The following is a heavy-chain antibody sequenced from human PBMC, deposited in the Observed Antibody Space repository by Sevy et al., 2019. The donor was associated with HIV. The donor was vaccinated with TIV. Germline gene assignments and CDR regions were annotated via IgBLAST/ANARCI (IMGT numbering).Heavy chain of an antibody. Sequence: GGSLRLSCAASAFNFSIYGMHWVRQAPDKGLEWVALIWYDGSNKYYAHSVKGQFTISRDNSKSTLYLQMNSLRAEDTAVYYCARGRDYGNFDYWGQGTLVTVSS. CDR3: ARGRDYGNFDY. CDR2: IWYDGSNK. V-gene: IGHV3-33*01. D-gene: IGHD4-17*01. CDR1: AFNFSIYG. J-gene: IGHJ4*02.